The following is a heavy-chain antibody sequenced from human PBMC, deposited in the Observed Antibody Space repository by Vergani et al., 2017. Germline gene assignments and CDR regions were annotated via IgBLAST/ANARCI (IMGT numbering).Heavy chain of an antibody. V-gene: IGHV4-4*07. Sequence: QVQLQESGPGLVKPSETLSLTCTVSGGSISSYYWSWIRQPAGKGLEWIGRIYTSGSTNYNPSLKSRVTMSVDTSKNQFSLKLSSVTAADTAVYYCARSIAAAGTSWFDPWGQGTLVTVSS. CDR3: ARSIAAAGTSWFDP. J-gene: IGHJ5*02. D-gene: IGHD6-13*01. CDR2: IYTSGST. CDR1: GGSISSYY.